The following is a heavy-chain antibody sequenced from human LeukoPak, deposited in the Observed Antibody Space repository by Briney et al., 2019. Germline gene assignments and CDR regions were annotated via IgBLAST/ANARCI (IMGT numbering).Heavy chain of an antibody. CDR3: AGASLFVGAMLVDY. V-gene: IGHV4-34*01. CDR1: GGSFSGYY. CDR2: INHSGST. D-gene: IGHD3-16*01. Sequence: SETLSLTCAVYGGSFSGYYWSWIRQPPGKGLEWIGEINHSGSTNYNPSLKSRVTISVDTSKNQFSLKLSSVTAADTAVYYCAGASLFVGAMLVDYWGQGTLVTVSS. J-gene: IGHJ4*02.